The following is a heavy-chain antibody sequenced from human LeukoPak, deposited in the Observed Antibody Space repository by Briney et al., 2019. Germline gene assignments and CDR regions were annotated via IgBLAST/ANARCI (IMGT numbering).Heavy chain of an antibody. V-gene: IGHV4-39*01. Sequence: SETLSLTCTVSGGSISSSSYYWGWIRQPPGKGLEWIGSIYYSGSTYYNPSLKSRVTISVDTSKNQFSLKLSSVTAADTALYYCARHVWVVRYAIGYWGQGTLVTVSS. CDR3: ARHVWVVRYAIGY. J-gene: IGHJ4*02. CDR1: GGSISSSSYY. CDR2: IYYSGST. D-gene: IGHD3-9*01.